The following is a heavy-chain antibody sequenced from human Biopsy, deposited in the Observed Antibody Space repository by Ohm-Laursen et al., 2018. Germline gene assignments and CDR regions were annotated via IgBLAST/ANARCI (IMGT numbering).Heavy chain of an antibody. CDR1: GDSISSFY. Sequence: SDTLSLTCTVSGDSISSFYWTWIRQPPGQGLEYIGYIYDSGSTANYNPSLESRVTMSVDMPKNQFSLKLSSVTAADTAIYYCARGMRSSGWPYFDSWGQGTLVTVSS. D-gene: IGHD6-19*01. CDR2: IYDSGS. V-gene: IGHV4-59*07. J-gene: IGHJ4*02. CDR3: ARGMRSSGWPYFDS.